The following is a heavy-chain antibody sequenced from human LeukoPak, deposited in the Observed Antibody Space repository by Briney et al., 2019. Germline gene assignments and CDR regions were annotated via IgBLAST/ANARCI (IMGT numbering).Heavy chain of an antibody. CDR2: INSDGSST. D-gene: IGHD3-3*01. Sequence: PGGALRLSCAASVFTFRSYWMHWVRQAPGKGRVWVSRINSDGSSTSYADSVKGRFTISRDNAKNTLYLQMNSLRAEDTAVYYCANSDHDFWSGYSGDYWGQGTLVTVSS. J-gene: IGHJ4*02. V-gene: IGHV3-74*01. CDR3: ANSDHDFWSGYSGDY. CDR1: VFTFRSYW.